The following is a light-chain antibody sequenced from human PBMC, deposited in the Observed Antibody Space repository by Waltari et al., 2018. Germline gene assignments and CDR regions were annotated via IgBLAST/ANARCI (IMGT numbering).Light chain of an antibody. J-gene: IGLJ2*01. V-gene: IGLV3-27*01. CDR1: VLAKKY. Sequence: SYELTQPSSVSVSPGQTARITCSGDVLAKKYARWFQQKPGQAPVRVIYKDSERPSGIPERFSGSSSGTTVTLTISGAQVEDEADYYCYSAADNNSEVFGGGTKLTVL. CDR3: YSAADNNSEV. CDR2: KDS.